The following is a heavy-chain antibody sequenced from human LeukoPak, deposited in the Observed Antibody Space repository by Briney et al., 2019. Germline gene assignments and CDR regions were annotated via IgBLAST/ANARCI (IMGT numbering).Heavy chain of an antibody. J-gene: IGHJ6*03. CDR3: AIPNPASSWFCSSTSCYYYYYYMDV. Sequence: GASVKVSCKASGGTFSSYAISWVRQAPGQGLEWMGGIIPIFGTANYAQKFQGRVTITTDESTSTAYMELSSLRSEDTAVYYCAIPNPASSWFCSSTSCYYYYYYMDVWGKGTTVTVSS. CDR1: GGTFSSYA. D-gene: IGHD2-2*01. CDR2: IIPIFGTA. V-gene: IGHV1-69*05.